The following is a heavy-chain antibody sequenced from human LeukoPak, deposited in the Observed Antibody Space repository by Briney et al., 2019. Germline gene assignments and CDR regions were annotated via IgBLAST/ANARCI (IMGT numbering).Heavy chain of an antibody. CDR1: GFTYSDYA. J-gene: IGHJ6*02. Sequence: GGSLRLSCAASGFTYSDYAMSWVRRAPGKGLEWVSVITGSGGNTYYADSVKGRFTISKDNSKNTVYLQMSSLRVDDTAVYYCAKAASSSWPSYYYGMDVWGQGTTVTVSS. V-gene: IGHV3-23*01. D-gene: IGHD6-13*01. CDR3: AKAASSSWPSYYYGMDV. CDR2: ITGSGGNT.